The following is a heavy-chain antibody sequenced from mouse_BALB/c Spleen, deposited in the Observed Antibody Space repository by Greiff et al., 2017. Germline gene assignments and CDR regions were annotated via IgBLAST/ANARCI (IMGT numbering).Heavy chain of an antibody. CDR2: IYPGNGDT. V-gene: IGHV1-12*01. J-gene: IGHJ4*01. D-gene: IGHD4-1*01. CDR3: ARAGPSYAMDY. Sequence: LQQPGAELVKPGASVKMSCKASGYTFTSYNMHWVKQTPGQGLEWIGAIYPGNGDTSYNQKFKGKATLTADKSSSTAYMQLSSLTSEDSAVYYCARAGPSYAMDYWGQGTSVTVSS. CDR1: GYTFTSYN.